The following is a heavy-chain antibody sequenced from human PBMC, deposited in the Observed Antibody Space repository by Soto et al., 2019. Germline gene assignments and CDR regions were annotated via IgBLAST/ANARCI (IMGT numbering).Heavy chain of an antibody. CDR2: MNPNSGNT. V-gene: IGHV1-8*01. Sequence: GASVKVSCKASGYTFTSYDINWVRQATGQGLEWMGWMNPNSGNTGYAQKFQGRVTMTRNTYISTAYTELSSLRSEDTAVYYCARGRFLEWLLSAYYCYGMDVWGQGTTVTVSS. CDR1: GYTFTSYD. J-gene: IGHJ6*02. CDR3: ARGRFLEWLLSAYYCYGMDV. D-gene: IGHD3-3*01.